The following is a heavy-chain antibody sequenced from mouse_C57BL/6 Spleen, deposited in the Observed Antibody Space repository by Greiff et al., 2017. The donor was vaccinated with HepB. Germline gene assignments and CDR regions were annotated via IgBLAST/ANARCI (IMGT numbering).Heavy chain of an antibody. D-gene: IGHD1-1*01. J-gene: IGHJ2*01. CDR3: ARDTYYYGSSRYYFDY. CDR2: ISDGGSYT. V-gene: IGHV5-4*01. CDR1: GFTFSSYA. Sequence: EVQLVESGGGLVKPGGSLKLSCAASGFTFSSYAMSWVRQTPEKRLEWVATISDGGSYTYYPDNVKGRFTISRDNAKNNLYLQMSHLKSEDTAMYYCARDTYYYGSSRYYFDYWGQGTTLTVSS.